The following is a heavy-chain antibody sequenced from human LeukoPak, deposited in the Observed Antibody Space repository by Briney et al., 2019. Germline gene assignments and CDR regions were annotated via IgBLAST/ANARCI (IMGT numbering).Heavy chain of an antibody. D-gene: IGHD2-2*01. CDR3: ARLISFQYNWFDP. Sequence: PSQTLSLTCTVSVGSISSGGYYWSWIRQHPGKGLAWIGYIYYSGSTYYNPSLKSRVTISVDTSKNQFSLKLSSVTAADTAVYYCARLISFQYNWFDPWGQGTLVTVSS. V-gene: IGHV4-31*03. CDR1: VGSISSGGYY. J-gene: IGHJ5*02. CDR2: IYYSGST.